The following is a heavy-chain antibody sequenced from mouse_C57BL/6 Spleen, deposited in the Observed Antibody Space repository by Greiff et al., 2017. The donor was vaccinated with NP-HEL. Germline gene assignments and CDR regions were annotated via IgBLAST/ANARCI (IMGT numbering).Heavy chain of an antibody. CDR1: GFTFSSYA. J-gene: IGHJ3*01. CDR2: ISDGGSYT. Sequence: DVKLVESGGGLVKPGGSLKLSCAASGFTFSSYAMSWVRQTPEKRLEWVATISDGGSYTYYPDNVKGRFTISRDNAKINLYLQMSHLKSEDTAMYYCARDRDGYPFAYWGQGTLVTVSA. V-gene: IGHV5-4*01. CDR3: ARDRDGYPFAY. D-gene: IGHD2-3*01.